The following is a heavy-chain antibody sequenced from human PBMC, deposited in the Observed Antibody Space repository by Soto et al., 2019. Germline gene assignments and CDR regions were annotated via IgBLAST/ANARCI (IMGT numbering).Heavy chain of an antibody. Sequence: SETLSPTCTVSGGSISSGDYYCSWIRQTPGKGLEWTGYIYYSGSTYYNPSLKRRVTISVDTSKNQFSLKLSSVTAADTAVYYCARVYCGGDCYYYCYGMDVWGQGTTVTVSS. CDR3: ARVYCGGDCYYYCYGMDV. CDR2: IYYSGST. CDR1: GGSISSGDYY. D-gene: IGHD2-21*02. V-gene: IGHV4-30-4*08. J-gene: IGHJ6*02.